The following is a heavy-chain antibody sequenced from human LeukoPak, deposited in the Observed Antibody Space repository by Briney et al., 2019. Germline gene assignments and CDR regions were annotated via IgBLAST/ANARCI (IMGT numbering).Heavy chain of an antibody. CDR1: GFSLSAYG. CDR3: VRDWDHFDFDS. D-gene: IGHD3-9*01. Sequence: GGSLGLSCAASGFSLSAYGVHWVRQAPGKGLEWVAVIWYDGTSKDYADSVKGRFTFSRDNAKNTLYLQMRSLRAEDTAVYYCVRDWDHFDFDSWGQGTLVTVSS. CDR2: IWYDGTSK. J-gene: IGHJ5*01. V-gene: IGHV3-33*01.